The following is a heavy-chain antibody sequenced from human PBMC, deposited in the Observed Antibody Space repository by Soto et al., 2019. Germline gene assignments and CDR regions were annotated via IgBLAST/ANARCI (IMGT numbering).Heavy chain of an antibody. J-gene: IGHJ4*02. CDR1: GYTFGKHW. CDR3: ATAEVDY. CDR2: MNSDGGII. V-gene: IGHV3-74*01. Sequence: GSLRLSCAVAGYTFGKHWMHWVRQAPGKGLEWVSRMNSDGGIINYADSVKGRFTVSRDNAKNTLYLQMNSLRVEDTAVYYCATAEVDYWGPGTLVTVSS.